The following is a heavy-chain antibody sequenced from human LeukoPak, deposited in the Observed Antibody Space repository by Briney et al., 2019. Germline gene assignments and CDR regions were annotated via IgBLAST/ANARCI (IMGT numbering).Heavy chain of an antibody. J-gene: IGHJ5*02. CDR1: GFTFGSCW. V-gene: IGHV3-7*03. D-gene: IGHD3-22*01. CDR3: AKDPYYDSWFDP. Sequence: GGSLRLSCAASGFTFGSCWMNWVRQTPGKGLEWVANINQDGSQKFYVDSVKGRFTISRDNANNSLYLQMNSLRAEDTAVYYCAKDPYYDSWFDPWGQGTLVTVSS. CDR2: INQDGSQK.